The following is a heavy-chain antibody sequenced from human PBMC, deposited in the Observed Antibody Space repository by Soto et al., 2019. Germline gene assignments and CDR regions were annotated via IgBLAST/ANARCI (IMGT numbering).Heavy chain of an antibody. Sequence: QITLKESGPTLVKPTQTLTLTCTFSGFSLSTSGVGVAWIRQPPGKALEWLAGIYWDDTKYYRPSLKSRLTITKDTAKNQVVLTLTTMDPVDTATSYCAHKGYGDYPIDYWGQGTLVTVSS. CDR3: AHKGYGDYPIDY. CDR2: IYWDDTK. D-gene: IGHD4-17*01. CDR1: GFSLSTSGVG. V-gene: IGHV2-5*02. J-gene: IGHJ4*02.